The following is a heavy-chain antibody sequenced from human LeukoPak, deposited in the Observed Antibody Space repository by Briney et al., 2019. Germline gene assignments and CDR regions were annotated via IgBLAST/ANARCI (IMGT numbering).Heavy chain of an antibody. D-gene: IGHD3-10*01. Sequence: GGSLRLSCAASGFTFSSYAMHWVRQAPGKGLEYVSAISSNGGSTYYADSVKGRFTISRDSSKSTLYLQMGSLRAEDMAVYYCARSSMVRGVIILDYWGQGTLVTVSS. CDR3: ARSSMVRGVIILDY. CDR1: GFTFSSYA. CDR2: ISSNGGST. J-gene: IGHJ4*02. V-gene: IGHV3-64*02.